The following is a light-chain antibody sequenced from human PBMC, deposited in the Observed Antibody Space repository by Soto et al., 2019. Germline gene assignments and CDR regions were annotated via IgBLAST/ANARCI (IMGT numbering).Light chain of an antibody. CDR3: QQRGSLPWT. CDR1: QSVSSSY. CDR2: GAS. Sequence: EIVLTQSPGTLSLSPGERATLSCRASQSVSSSYLAWYQQKPGQAPRLLIYGASSRATGIPDRFSGSGSGTDFTLIISRLEPEDFAVYYCQQRGSLPWTFGQGTKVEIK. J-gene: IGKJ1*01. V-gene: IGKV3-20*01.